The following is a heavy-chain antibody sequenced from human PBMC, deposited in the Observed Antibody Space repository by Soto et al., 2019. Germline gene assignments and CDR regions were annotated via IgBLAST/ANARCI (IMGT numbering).Heavy chain of an antibody. Sequence: QVQLVQSGAEVKKPGASVKVSCKASGYTFTSYGISWVRQAPGQGLEWMGWISAYNGNTNSTQKLQGRVTMTTDTSTRTAYMELRSLRSDDTAVYYCAREEYSSSISVSIDYWGQGTLVTVSS. CDR3: AREEYSSSISVSIDY. J-gene: IGHJ4*02. D-gene: IGHD6-6*01. CDR2: ISAYNGNT. V-gene: IGHV1-18*01. CDR1: GYTFTSYG.